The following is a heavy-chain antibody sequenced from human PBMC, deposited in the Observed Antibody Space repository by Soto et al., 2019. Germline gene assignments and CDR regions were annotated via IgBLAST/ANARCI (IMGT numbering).Heavy chain of an antibody. CDR2: ISYVGTNE. Sequence: GGSLRLSCAASEFIFSNYAMHWVRQAPGKGLEWVAVISYVGTNEYYADSVKGRFTISRDNSKKTLYLQMDSLRPEDTAVYYCVRDGALLGEGYSYPEFFFDFWGQGTPVTVSS. CDR1: EFIFSNYA. V-gene: IGHV3-30-3*01. J-gene: IGHJ4*02. D-gene: IGHD3-16*02. CDR3: VRDGALLGEGYSYPEFFFDF.